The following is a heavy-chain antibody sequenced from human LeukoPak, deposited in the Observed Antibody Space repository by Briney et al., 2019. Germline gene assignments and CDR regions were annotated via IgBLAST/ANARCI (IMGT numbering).Heavy chain of an antibody. CDR1: GGSISSYY. Sequence: SETLSLTCTVSGGSISSYYWSWIRQSAGEGLEWIGRIYSSGSTRYNPSLQSRVTMSVDTSKNQLSLKLSAVTAADTAVYFCARNRGRYSSSFKDYFDYWGQGTPVTVSS. V-gene: IGHV4-4*07. D-gene: IGHD6-13*01. CDR2: IYSSGST. J-gene: IGHJ4*02. CDR3: ARNRGRYSSSFKDYFDY.